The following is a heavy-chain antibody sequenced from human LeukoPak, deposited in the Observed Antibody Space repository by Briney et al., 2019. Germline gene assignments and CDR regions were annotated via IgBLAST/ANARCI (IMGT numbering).Heavy chain of an antibody. V-gene: IGHV3-21*01. Sequence: GGSLRLSCAASRFTFSTYSMNWVRQAPGKGLEWVSSISSRSTYIYYADSVKGRFTISRDNAKNSLYLQMNSLRAEDTAVYYCARDLNWETYWGQGTLVSVSS. CDR3: ARDLNWETY. D-gene: IGHD7-27*01. CDR1: RFTFSTYS. J-gene: IGHJ4*02. CDR2: ISSRSTYI.